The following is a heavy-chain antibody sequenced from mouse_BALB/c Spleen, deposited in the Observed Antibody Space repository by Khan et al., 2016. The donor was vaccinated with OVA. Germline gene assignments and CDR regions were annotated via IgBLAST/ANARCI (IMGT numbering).Heavy chain of an antibody. CDR3: ANDSNFDY. Sequence: EVELVESGGGLVQPGGSRKLSCAASGFTFSRFGMHWVRPAPEKGLEWVAYISRCSSTIAYADTVKGRFTISRDNPKNTLNMQITRLRYEETAMYYGANDSNFDYWGQGTTLTVSS. V-gene: IGHV5-17*02. CDR1: GFTFSRFG. J-gene: IGHJ2*01. CDR2: ISRCSSTI.